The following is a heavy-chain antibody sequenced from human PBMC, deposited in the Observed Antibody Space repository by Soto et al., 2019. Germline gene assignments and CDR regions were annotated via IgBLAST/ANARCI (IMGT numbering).Heavy chain of an antibody. J-gene: IGHJ4*02. V-gene: IGHV1-69*01. Sequence: QAQVVQSGAEVMKPGSSVKLSCKASEGTFNSYAIAWVRQAPGQGLEWMGGIIPYYNTLNYAQKFQDRVTITADDSTNTVYMELSSLRSDDTAVYFCASGASRWYPYGFDSWAQGTLVTVSS. CDR3: ASGASRWYPYGFDS. CDR1: EGTFNSYA. CDR2: IIPYYNTL. D-gene: IGHD6-13*01.